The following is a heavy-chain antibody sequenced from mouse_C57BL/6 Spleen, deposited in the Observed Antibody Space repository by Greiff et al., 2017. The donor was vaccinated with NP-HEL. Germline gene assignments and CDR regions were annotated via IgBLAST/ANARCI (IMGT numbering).Heavy chain of an antibody. CDR3: ARYDYYAMDY. Sequence: VQLQQSGPELVKPGASVKISCKASGYAFSSSWMTWVKQRPGKGLEWIGRIYPGDGDTNYNGKFKGKATLTADKSSSTAYMQLSSLTSEDSAVYFCARYDYYAMDYWGQGTSVTVSS. V-gene: IGHV1-82*01. CDR2: IYPGDGDT. CDR1: GYAFSSSW. J-gene: IGHJ4*01.